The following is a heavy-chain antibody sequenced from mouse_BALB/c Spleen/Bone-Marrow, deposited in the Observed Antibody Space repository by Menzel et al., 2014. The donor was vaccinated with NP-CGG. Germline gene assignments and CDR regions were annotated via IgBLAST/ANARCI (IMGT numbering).Heavy chain of an antibody. Sequence: VQLKQSGAELVKPGASVKLSCTASGFNIKDTYMHWVKQRPEQGLEWIGRIDPANGNTKYDPKFQGKATITADTSSNTAYLQLRSLTSEDTAVYYCARGGSTAAWYFDVWGAGTTVTIYS. J-gene: IGHJ1*01. CDR3: ARGGSTAAWYFDV. V-gene: IGHV14-3*02. CDR2: IDPANGNT. CDR1: GFNIKDTY. D-gene: IGHD1-2*01.